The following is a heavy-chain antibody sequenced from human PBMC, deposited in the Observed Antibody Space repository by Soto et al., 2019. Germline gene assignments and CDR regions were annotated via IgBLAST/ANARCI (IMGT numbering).Heavy chain of an antibody. CDR3: ARDRIPIDY. J-gene: IGHJ4*02. Sequence: EVEVLESGGGLVQPGGSLRLSCAASGFTFSAYVMSWVRQAPGKGLEWVANIKQDGSEKYYVDSVKGRFTISRDNAKNSLYLQMNSLRAEDTAVYYCARDRIPIDYWGQGTLVTVSS. CDR1: GFTFSAYV. D-gene: IGHD2-15*01. CDR2: IKQDGSEK. V-gene: IGHV3-7*03.